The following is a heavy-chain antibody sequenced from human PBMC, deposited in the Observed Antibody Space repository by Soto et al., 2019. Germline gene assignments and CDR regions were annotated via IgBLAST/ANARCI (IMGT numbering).Heavy chain of an antibody. Sequence: SVKVSCKVSGGTFNIRWVRQAPGQGLEWMGGIIPVIDTANYARKFQGRVVISADRATNIVYMEMMSLTLEDTAIYYCARGSGADAFDIWGQGTMVTVSS. CDR2: IIPVIDTA. D-gene: IGHD7-27*01. V-gene: IGHV1-69*06. CDR1: GGTFN. CDR3: ARGSGADAFDI. J-gene: IGHJ3*02.